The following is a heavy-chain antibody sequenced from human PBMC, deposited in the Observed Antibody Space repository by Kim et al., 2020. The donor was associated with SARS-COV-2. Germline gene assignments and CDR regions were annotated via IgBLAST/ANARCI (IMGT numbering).Heavy chain of an antibody. D-gene: IGHD6-13*01. Sequence: GGSLRLSCAASGFTFSSYGMHWVRQAPGKGLEWVAVIWYDGSNKYYADSVKGRFTISRDNSKNTLYLQMNSLRAEDTAVYYCARELGIAAAGTSDYYYYGMDVWGQGTTVTVSS. V-gene: IGHV3-33*01. CDR1: GFTFSSYG. J-gene: IGHJ6*02. CDR2: IWYDGSNK. CDR3: ARELGIAAAGTSDYYYYGMDV.